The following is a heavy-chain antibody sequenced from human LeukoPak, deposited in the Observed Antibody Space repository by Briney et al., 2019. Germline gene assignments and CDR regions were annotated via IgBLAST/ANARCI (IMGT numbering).Heavy chain of an antibody. CDR1: GYSFTTYW. J-gene: IGHJ4*02. CDR3: ARRQGCSSTSCPPDS. V-gene: IGHV5-51*01. CDR2: MYSGDSYT. D-gene: IGHD2-2*01. Sequence: GESLKISWRGSGYSFTTYWIGWVRQMPGKGLEWMGIMYSGDSYTRYSPSFQPQVTMSAAKSINTAYLQWSSLKAPDTAMYYCARRQGCSSTSCPPDSWGQGTLVTVSS.